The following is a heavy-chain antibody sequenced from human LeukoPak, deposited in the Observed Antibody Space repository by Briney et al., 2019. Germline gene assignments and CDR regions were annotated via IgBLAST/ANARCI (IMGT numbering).Heavy chain of an antibody. J-gene: IGHJ5*02. CDR3: ARGGKNIQNYYYGSGSYYGRFDP. Sequence: SETLSLTCAVYGGSFSGYYWSWIRQPPGKGLEWIGEINHSGSTNYNPSLKSRVTISVDTSKNQFSLKLSSVTAADTAVYYCARGGKNIQNYYYGSGSYYGRFDPWGQGTLVTVSS. D-gene: IGHD3-10*01. CDR2: INHSGST. V-gene: IGHV4-34*01. CDR1: GGSFSGYY.